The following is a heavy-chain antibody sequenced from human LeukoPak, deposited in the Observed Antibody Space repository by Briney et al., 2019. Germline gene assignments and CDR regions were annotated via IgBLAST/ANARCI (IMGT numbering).Heavy chain of an antibody. J-gene: IGHJ4*02. CDR3: ARDGSVAGTSDY. CDR1: GFTFSSYS. Sequence: GGSLRLSCAASGFTFSSYSMNWVRQAPGKGLEWVSSISSSSSYIYYADSVKGRFTISRDNAKNSLYLQMNSLRAEDTAVYYCARDGSVAGTSDYWGQGTLVTVSS. D-gene: IGHD6-19*01. V-gene: IGHV3-21*01. CDR2: ISSSSSYI.